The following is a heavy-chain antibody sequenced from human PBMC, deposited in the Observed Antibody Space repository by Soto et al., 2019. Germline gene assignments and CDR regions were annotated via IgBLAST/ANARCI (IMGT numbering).Heavy chain of an antibody. CDR1: RFTFSNYA. Sequence: EVQLLESGGGLVQPGGSLRLSCVASRFTFSNYAMSWVRQAPGKGLEWVSTISRSGGNTYYADSVKGRFTISRDNSKNTLSLQMTSLTAEDTAVYYCAKGSGVAFWGQGTLVTVSS. J-gene: IGHJ4*02. CDR2: ISRSGGNT. CDR3: AKGSGVAF. V-gene: IGHV3-23*01. D-gene: IGHD3-3*01.